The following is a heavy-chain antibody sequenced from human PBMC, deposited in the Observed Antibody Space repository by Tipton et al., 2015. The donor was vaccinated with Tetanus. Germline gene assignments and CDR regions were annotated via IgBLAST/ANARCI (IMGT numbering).Heavy chain of an antibody. Sequence: TLSLTCTVSGGSTSSYYWSWIRQPPGKGLEWIGYIYYSGSTNYNPSLKSRVTISVDTSKNRFSLKLSSVTAADTAVYYCARANSSGRYNWFDPWGQGTLVTVSS. CDR1: GGSTSSYY. V-gene: IGHV4-59*01. CDR2: IYYSGST. CDR3: ARANSSGRYNWFDP. J-gene: IGHJ5*02. D-gene: IGHD6-19*01.